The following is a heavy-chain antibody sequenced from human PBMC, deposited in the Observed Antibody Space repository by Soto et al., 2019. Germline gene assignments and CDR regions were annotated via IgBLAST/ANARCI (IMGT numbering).Heavy chain of an antibody. D-gene: IGHD1-26*01. CDR2: PYYRSKWYN. CDR1: GDSVSSNSAA. V-gene: IGHV6-1*01. CDR3: ARVGPMPPQSYLVGATGAFDI. Sequence: SQTLSLTCAISGDSVSSNSAAWNWIRQSPSRGLEWLGRPYYRSKWYNDYAVSVKSRITINPDTSKNQFSLQLNSVTPEDTAVYYCARVGPMPPQSYLVGATGAFDIWGQGTMVTVSS. J-gene: IGHJ3*02.